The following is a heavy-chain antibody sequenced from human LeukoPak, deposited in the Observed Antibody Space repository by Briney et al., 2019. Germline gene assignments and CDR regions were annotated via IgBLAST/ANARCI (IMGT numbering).Heavy chain of an antibody. V-gene: IGHV3-23*01. CDR1: GFTFGTFW. CDR2: ISGSGGST. J-gene: IGHJ4*02. Sequence: GGSLRLSCTASGFTFGTFWMTWVRQAPGKGLEWVSAISGSGGSTYYADSVKGRSTISRDNSKNTLYLQMNSLRAEDTAVYYCARTRADILTGYPYFDYWGQGTLVTVSS. CDR3: ARTRADILTGYPYFDY. D-gene: IGHD3-9*01.